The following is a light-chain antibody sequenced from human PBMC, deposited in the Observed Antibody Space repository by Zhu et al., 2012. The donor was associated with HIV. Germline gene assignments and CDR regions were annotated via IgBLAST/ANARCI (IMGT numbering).Light chain of an antibody. CDR3: QQYGSSPLT. Sequence: EILLTQSPVTLSLSPGERATLSCRASHNINNYLAWYQQKPGQAPRLLIYGASSRATDIPDRFSGSGSGTDFTLTISRLEPEDFAVYYCQQYGSSPLTFGGGTKVEIK. CDR1: HNINNY. CDR2: GAS. V-gene: IGKV3-20*01. J-gene: IGKJ4*01.